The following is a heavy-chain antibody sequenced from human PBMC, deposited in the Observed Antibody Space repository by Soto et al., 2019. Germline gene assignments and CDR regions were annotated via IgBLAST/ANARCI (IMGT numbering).Heavy chain of an antibody. CDR3: ARGGSGWTRGGWLGP. CDR1: GFTFSDYY. J-gene: IGHJ5*02. D-gene: IGHD6-25*01. Sequence: QMQLVQSGGGLVKPGGSLTLSCKASGFTFSDYYMIWVRQTPGKGLEWLSYISDSGSTIYYADSVRARFTIFRENAANSVYLQLDGLTDGETAFYYCARGGSGWTRGGWLGPWGQGSLVTVSS. V-gene: IGHV3-11*01. CDR2: ISDSGSTI.